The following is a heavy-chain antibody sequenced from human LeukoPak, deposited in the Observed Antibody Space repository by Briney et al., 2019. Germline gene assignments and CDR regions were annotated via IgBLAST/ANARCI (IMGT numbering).Heavy chain of an antibody. D-gene: IGHD3-22*01. J-gene: IGHJ4*02. CDR3: ARGRQIYYDSSGYYYGVNY. CDR1: GYTFINYD. Sequence: ASVKVSCKASGYTFINYDINWVRQAPGQGLEWIGWLNPNSGNTGYAQKFQGRVTMTRNTSISTAYMELSSLRSEDTAVYYCARGRQIYYDSSGYYYGVNYWGQGTLVTVSS. V-gene: IGHV1-8*01. CDR2: LNPNSGNT.